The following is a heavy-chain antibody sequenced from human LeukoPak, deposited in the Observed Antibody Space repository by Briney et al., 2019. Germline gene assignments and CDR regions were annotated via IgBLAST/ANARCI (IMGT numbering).Heavy chain of an antibody. CDR3: ATGTHYDLLPF. D-gene: IGHD3-9*01. CDR1: GYSITELS. Sequence: ASVKVSCKVSGYSITELSTHWVRQALGRGLECMGGFDPGSGEIIYEQKFQDRVTMTEDTSTDTAYMELSSLRSEDTALYYCATGTHYDLLPFWGQGTLVTVSS. CDR2: FDPGSGEI. J-gene: IGHJ4*02. V-gene: IGHV1-24*01.